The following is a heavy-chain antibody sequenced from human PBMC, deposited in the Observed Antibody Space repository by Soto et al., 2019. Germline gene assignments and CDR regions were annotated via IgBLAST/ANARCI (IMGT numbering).Heavy chain of an antibody. V-gene: IGHV2-5*02. CDR1: GFSLSTSGVG. CDR2: IYWDDDK. D-gene: IGHD3-22*01. J-gene: IGHJ5*02. Sequence: QITLKESGPPLVKPTQTLTLTCTFSGFSLSTSGVGVGWIRQPPGKALEWLALIYWDDDKRYSPSLKSRLTITKDTSKNHVVLTMTNMDPVDTAAYYCAHRQSVNRFDPWGQGTLVTVSS. CDR3: AHRQSVNRFDP.